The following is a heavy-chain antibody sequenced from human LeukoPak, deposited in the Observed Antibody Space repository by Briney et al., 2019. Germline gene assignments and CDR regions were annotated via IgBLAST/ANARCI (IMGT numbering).Heavy chain of an antibody. D-gene: IGHD6-25*01. V-gene: IGHV3-74*01. CDR2: INSDGSST. Sequence: GALRLSYATSGFTFRIFWMHWVRQVPGKGLVWVSRINSDGSSTSYADSVKGRFTISRDNAKNTLYLQMNSLRVEDTAIYYCARKPAPADWGQGTLVTVSS. CDR3: ARKPAPAD. J-gene: IGHJ4*01. CDR1: GFTFRIFW.